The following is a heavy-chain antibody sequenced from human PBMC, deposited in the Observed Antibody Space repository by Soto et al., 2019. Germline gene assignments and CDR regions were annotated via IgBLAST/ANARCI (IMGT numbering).Heavy chain of an antibody. V-gene: IGHV1-3*01. Sequence: QVQLVQSGAEVKKPGASVKVSCKASGDTFTSNAMHWVRQAPGQRLEWMGWINAGNGNTKYSQMFQGRVTITRDTSASTAYMELSSLRSEDTAVYYCASSYYYDSSGYSSLYYYYGMDVWGQGTTVTVSS. D-gene: IGHD3-22*01. CDR3: ASSYYYDSSGYSSLYYYYGMDV. CDR1: GDTFTSNA. CDR2: INAGNGNT. J-gene: IGHJ6*02.